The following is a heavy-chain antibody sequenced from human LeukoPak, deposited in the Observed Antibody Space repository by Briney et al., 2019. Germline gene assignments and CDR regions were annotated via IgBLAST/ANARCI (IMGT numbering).Heavy chain of an antibody. V-gene: IGHV4-39*07. D-gene: IGHD2-2*02. CDR1: GGSITSSSYY. J-gene: IGHJ4*02. CDR2: IYYSGST. CDR3: ARAGYCSSTSCYTPFDY. Sequence: PSETLSLTCTVSGGSITSSSYYWGWIRQFPGKGLEWIGSIYYSGSTYYNPSLKSRVTISVDTSKNQFSLKLSSVTAADTAVYYCARAGYCSSTSCYTPFDYWGQGTLVTVSS.